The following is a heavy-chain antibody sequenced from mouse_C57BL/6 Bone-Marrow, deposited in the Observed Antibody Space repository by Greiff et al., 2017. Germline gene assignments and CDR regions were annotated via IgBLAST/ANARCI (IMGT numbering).Heavy chain of an antibody. CDR1: GYTFTSYW. J-gene: IGHJ4*01. CDR2: IYPGNSDT. Sequence: EVQLQQSGTVLARPGASVKMSCKTSGYTFTSYWMHWVKQRPGQGLEWIGAIYPGNSDTSYNQKFKGKGKLTAVTSASTAYMELSSLTNEDSAVYYCTRSQRHYYAMDNWGQGTSVTVSS. D-gene: IGHD3-2*02. CDR3: TRSQRHYYAMDN. V-gene: IGHV1-5*01.